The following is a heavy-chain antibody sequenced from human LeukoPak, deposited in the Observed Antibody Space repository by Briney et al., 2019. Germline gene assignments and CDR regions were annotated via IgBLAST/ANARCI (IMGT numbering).Heavy chain of an antibody. CDR3: ARVPYYYDSSGYYYLGY. CDR1: GFTFSSYA. D-gene: IGHD3-22*01. V-gene: IGHV3-23*01. CDR2: ISGSGGST. J-gene: IGHJ4*02. Sequence: PGGSLRLSCAASGFTFSSYAMSWVRQAPGKGLEWVSAISGSGGSTYYADSVKGRFTISRDNSKNTLYLQINSLRAEDTAVYYCARVPYYYDSSGYYYLGYWGQGTLVTVSS.